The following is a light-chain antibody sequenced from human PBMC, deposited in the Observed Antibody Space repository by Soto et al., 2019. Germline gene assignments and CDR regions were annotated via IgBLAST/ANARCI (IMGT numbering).Light chain of an antibody. J-gene: IGKJ1*01. CDR2: AAS. Sequence: DIQMTQSPSSLSASVGDTVTITCRASQAISSYLNWYQLKPGKAPRLLIFAASNLHSGVPSRFSGSGGGTEFTLTINRLQPEDFATYCCQQSYSTPLTFGLGTKVEIQ. CDR3: QQSYSTPLT. CDR1: QAISSY. V-gene: IGKV1-39*01.